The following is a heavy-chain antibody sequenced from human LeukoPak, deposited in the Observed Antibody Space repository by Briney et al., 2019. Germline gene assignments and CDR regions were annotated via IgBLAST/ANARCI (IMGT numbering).Heavy chain of an antibody. Sequence: SETLSLTCTVSGGSISSFYCTWIRPRPGKGVGWSGFIYYSGGTNYNTSLKSRVTISQDTRKNQSSLKLRAMTATDPPVYYCARGLHTARHQRRPLFDHRGQGTLVTVPS. J-gene: IGHJ4*02. CDR2: IYYSGGT. D-gene: IGHD5-18*01. V-gene: IGHV4-59*12. CDR1: GGSISSFY. CDR3: ARGLHTARHQRRPLFDH.